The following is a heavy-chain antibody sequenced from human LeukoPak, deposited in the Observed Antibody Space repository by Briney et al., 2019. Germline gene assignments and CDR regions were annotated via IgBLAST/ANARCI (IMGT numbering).Heavy chain of an antibody. CDR2: ISAYNGNT. CDR3: AREDIVVVPAAMDY. D-gene: IGHD2-2*01. Sequence: GSSVKVSCKASGGTFSSYAISWVRQAPGQGLEWMGWISAYNGNTNYAQKLQGRVTMTTDTSTSTAYMELRSLRSDDTAVYYCAREDIVVVPAAMDYWGQGTLVTVSS. CDR1: GGTFSSYA. V-gene: IGHV1-18*01. J-gene: IGHJ4*02.